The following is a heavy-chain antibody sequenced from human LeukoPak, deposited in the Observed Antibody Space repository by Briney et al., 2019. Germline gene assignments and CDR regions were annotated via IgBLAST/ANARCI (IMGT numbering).Heavy chain of an antibody. Sequence: SVKVSCKASGGTFSSYAISWVRQAPGQGLEWMGRIIPILGIANYAQKFQGRVTITADKSTSTAYMELSSLRSEDTAVYYCARGRGPRRDGYPRDYWGQGTLVTVSS. V-gene: IGHV1-69*04. CDR3: ARGRGPRRDGYPRDY. CDR2: IIPILGIA. J-gene: IGHJ4*02. D-gene: IGHD5-24*01. CDR1: GGTFSSYA.